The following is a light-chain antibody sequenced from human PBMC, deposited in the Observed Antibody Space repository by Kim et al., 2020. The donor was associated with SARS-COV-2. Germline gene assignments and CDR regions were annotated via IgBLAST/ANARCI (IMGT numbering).Light chain of an antibody. Sequence: ATVGDRITISCRASQNINSYLNWYHPNPGRAPKLLIYAASTLQVGVPSRFSGSGSETDFTLTISSLQPEDFATYFCQQTCSTPFTFGPGTKVDIK. V-gene: IGKV1-39*01. CDR3: QQTCSTPFT. CDR2: AAS. J-gene: IGKJ3*01. CDR1: QNINSY.